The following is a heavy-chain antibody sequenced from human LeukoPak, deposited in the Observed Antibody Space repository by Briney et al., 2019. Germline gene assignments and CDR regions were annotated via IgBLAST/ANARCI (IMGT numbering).Heavy chain of an antibody. CDR1: GFTFSSYA. Sequence: GGSLRLSCAASGFTFSSYAMSWVRQAPGKGLEWVSAISGSGGSTYYADSVKGRFTISRDNSKNTLYLQMNSLRAEDTAVYYCAKGPYCSGGSCYPGHFDYWGQGTLVTVSS. CDR2: ISGSGGST. CDR3: AKGPYCSGGSCYPGHFDY. J-gene: IGHJ4*02. V-gene: IGHV3-23*01. D-gene: IGHD2-15*01.